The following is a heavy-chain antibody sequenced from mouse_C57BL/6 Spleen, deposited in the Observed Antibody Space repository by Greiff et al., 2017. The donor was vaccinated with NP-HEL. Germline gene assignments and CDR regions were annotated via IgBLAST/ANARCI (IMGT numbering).Heavy chain of an antibody. CDR2: IHPNSGST. D-gene: IGHD2-3*01. V-gene: IGHV1-64*01. CDR1: GYTFTSYW. Sequence: QVQLQQPGAELVKPGASVKLSCKASGYTFTSYWMHWVKQRPGQGLEWIGMIHPNSGSTNYNEKFKSKATLTVDKSSSTAYMQLSSLTSEDSAVYYCARSVYDGYCGYFDYWGQGTTLTVSS. J-gene: IGHJ2*01. CDR3: ARSVYDGYCGYFDY.